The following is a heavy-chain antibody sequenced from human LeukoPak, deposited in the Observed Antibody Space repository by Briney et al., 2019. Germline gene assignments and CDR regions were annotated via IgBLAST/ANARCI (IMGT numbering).Heavy chain of an antibody. D-gene: IGHD4/OR15-4a*01. CDR1: GYSFTSYW. J-gene: IGHJ4*02. Sequence: GESLKISCNGSGYSFTSYWIVWVPQMPGQGLEWMGIIYPCDSDTRYSPSFQGQVTISADMSISTAYLQWSSLKASDTAMYYCARRPSTNAVGCLAGDVRRYSFDYWGQGTLVTVSS. CDR3: ARRPSTNAVGCLAGDVRRYSFDY. V-gene: IGHV5-51*01. CDR2: IYPCDSDT.